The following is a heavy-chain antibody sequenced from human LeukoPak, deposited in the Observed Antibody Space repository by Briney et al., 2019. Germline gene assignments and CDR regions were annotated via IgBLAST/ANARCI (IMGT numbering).Heavy chain of an antibody. V-gene: IGHV4-4*07. Sequence: SGTLSLTCAVSGGSISSYYWSWIRQPAGKGLEWIGRIYISGSTNYNPSLKSRVTMSVDTSKNQFSLKLSSVTAADTAVYYCARDRGTWNDDGFDYWGQGTLVTVSS. CDR1: GGSISSYY. D-gene: IGHD1-1*01. CDR3: ARDRGTWNDDGFDY. J-gene: IGHJ4*02. CDR2: IYISGST.